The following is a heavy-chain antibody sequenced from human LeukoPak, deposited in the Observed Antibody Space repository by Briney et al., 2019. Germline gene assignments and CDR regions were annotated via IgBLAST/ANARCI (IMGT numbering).Heavy chain of an antibody. CDR3: ARGAGGSDAFDI. CDR2: INPSGGST. V-gene: IGHV1-46*01. Sequence: ASVTVSFKASGYTFTIYYMHWVRQAPGQGLEWMGIINPSGGSTSYAQKFQGRVTMTRDTSTSTVYMELSSLRSEDTAVYYCARGAGGSDAFDIWGQGTMVTVSS. D-gene: IGHD5-12*01. J-gene: IGHJ3*02. CDR1: GYTFTIYY.